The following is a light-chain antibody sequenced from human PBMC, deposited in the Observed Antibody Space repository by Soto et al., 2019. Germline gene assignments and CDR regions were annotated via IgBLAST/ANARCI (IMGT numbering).Light chain of an antibody. V-gene: IGLV2-14*01. Sequence: QSALTQPASVSGSPGQSITISCTGTSSVVGGYNYVSWYQQHPGKAPKLMIYDVSNRPSGVSNRFSGSKSGNTASLTISGLEAEDEADYYCSSYTSSSPVVFGGGTKLTVL. J-gene: IGLJ2*01. CDR1: SSVVGGYNY. CDR3: SSYTSSSPVV. CDR2: DVS.